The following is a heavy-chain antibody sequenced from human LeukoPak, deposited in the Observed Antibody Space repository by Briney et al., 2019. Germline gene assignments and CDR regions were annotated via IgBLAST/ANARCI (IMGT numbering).Heavy chain of an antibody. J-gene: IGHJ4*02. Sequence: QTGGPLRLSCAASGFTFDDYAMHWVRQAPGKGLEWVSGISWNSGSIGYADSVKGRFTISRDNAKNSLYLQMNSLRAEDMALYYCAKAGGDCSSTSCSYYGDSAAYFDYWGQGTLVTVSS. D-gene: IGHD2-2*01. CDR3: AKAGGDCSSTSCSYYGDSAAYFDY. CDR1: GFTFDDYA. CDR2: ISWNSGSI. V-gene: IGHV3-9*03.